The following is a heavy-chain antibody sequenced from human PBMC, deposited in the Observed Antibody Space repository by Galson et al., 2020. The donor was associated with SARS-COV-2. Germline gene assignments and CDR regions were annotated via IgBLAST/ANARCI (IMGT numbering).Heavy chain of an antibody. Sequence: ETSETLSLTCTVSAYSISSSSNYWGWIRQPPGKGLEWIATIYYSGSTYYNTSLKSRVTISVDTSKNQFSLKVTSVTAADTGVYYCARRRYCSSSHCDTGFDSWGQGTLVTVSS. CDR3: ARRRYCSSSHCDTGFDS. CDR2: IYYSGST. V-gene: IGHV4-39*01. J-gene: IGHJ4*02. CDR1: AYSISSSSNY. D-gene: IGHD2-2*01.